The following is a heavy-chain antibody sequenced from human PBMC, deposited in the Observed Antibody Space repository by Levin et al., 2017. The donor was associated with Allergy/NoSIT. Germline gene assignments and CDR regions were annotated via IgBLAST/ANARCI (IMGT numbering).Heavy chain of an antibody. V-gene: IGHV3-30-3*01. CDR3: ARGGVHIVATVYVYFDN. CDR2: ISYDGGNQ. CDR1: RFTFRNYA. D-gene: IGHD5-12*01. J-gene: IGHJ4*02. Sequence: GESLKISCTTSRFTFRNYAMHWVRQPPGKGLEWVASISYDGGNQYSTDSVRGRFTISRDNSNNTLYLQMNSLRGEDTAVYYCARGGVHIVATVYVYFDNWGQGTLVTVSS.